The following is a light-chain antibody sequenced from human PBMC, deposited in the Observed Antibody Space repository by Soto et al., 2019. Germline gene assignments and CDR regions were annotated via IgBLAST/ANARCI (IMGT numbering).Light chain of an antibody. CDR2: DVS. J-gene: IGLJ1*01. Sequence: VLTQPPSVSGSPGQSFAISCTGTSSDVGGYNYVSWYQQHPGKAPKLMIYDVSNRPSGVSNRFSGSKSGNTASLTISGLQAEDEADYFCSSYTSSTTYVFGTGTKVTVL. V-gene: IGLV2-14*03. CDR1: SSDVGGYNY. CDR3: SSYTSSTTYV.